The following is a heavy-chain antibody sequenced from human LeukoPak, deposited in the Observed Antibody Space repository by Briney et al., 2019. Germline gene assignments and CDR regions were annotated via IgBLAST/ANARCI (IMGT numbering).Heavy chain of an antibody. CDR3: AGAPYCSSTSCYQRYYYYYMDV. CDR2: IYYSGST. J-gene: IGHJ6*03. V-gene: IGHV4-59*11. CDR1: GGSISSHY. Sequence: SETLSLTCTVSGGSISSHYWSWIRQPPGKELEWIGYIYYSGSTNYNPSLKSRVTISVDTSKNQFSLKLSSVTAADTAVYYCAGAPYCSSTSCYQRYYYYYMDVWGKGTTVTVSS. D-gene: IGHD2-2*01.